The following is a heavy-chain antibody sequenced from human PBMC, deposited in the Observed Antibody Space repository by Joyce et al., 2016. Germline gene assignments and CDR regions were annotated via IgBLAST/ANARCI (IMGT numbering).Heavy chain of an antibody. V-gene: IGHV3-53*02. D-gene: IGHD3-22*01. Sequence: EVQLVETGGGLIQPGGSLRLSCAASGFTVLGSYMSWVRQAPGKGLEWVSVIYSGGSTYYADSVKGRFTISRDTSKNTLFLQMNSLRAEDTAVYFCARRSNFYDSSGSPLNYFDYWGQGTLVTVSS. CDR1: GFTVLGSY. CDR2: IYSGGST. CDR3: ARRSNFYDSSGSPLNYFDY. J-gene: IGHJ4*02.